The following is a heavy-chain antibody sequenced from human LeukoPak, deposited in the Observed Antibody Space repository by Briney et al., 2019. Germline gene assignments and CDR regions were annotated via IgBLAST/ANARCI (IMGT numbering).Heavy chain of an antibody. CDR1: GFTFSSYS. V-gene: IGHV3-21*01. Sequence: GGSLRLSCAASGFTFSSYSMNWVRQAPGKGLEWVSSISSSSIYIYYADSVKGRFTISRDNAKNSLYLHMNSLRAEHTAVYYCARDLSTYYYYMDVWGKGTTVTVSS. CDR2: ISSSSIYI. J-gene: IGHJ6*03. CDR3: ARDLSTYYYYMDV.